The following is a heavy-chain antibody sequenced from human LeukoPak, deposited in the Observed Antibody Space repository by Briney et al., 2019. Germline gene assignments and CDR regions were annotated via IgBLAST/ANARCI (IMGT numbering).Heavy chain of an antibody. CDR3: ARAPRRERFGTFDY. V-gene: IGHV4-39*07. D-gene: IGHD3-10*01. Sequence: SETLSLTCSVSGGSISSSSYYWGWIRQPPGTGLEWIGSMYYSGSTYYNPSLKSRVTISVDTSKNQFSLKLSSVTAADTAVYYCARAPRRERFGTFDYWGQGTLVTVSS. CDR1: GGSISSSSYY. CDR2: MYYSGST. J-gene: IGHJ4*02.